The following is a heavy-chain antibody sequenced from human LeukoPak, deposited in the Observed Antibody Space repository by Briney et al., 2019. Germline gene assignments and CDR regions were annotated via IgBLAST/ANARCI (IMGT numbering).Heavy chain of an antibody. CDR2: AGWAGGTT. CDR1: GFTFDRYT. D-gene: IGHD3-10*02. J-gene: IGHJ4*02. CDR3: AKELDTMFFDY. Sequence: PGGSLRLSCATSGFTFDRYTIHWVRQAPGKGLEWVSLAGWAGGTTYYSDFVRGRFTISRDSGKNSVYLQMNSLTTDDTAFYFCAKELDTMFFDYWGQGALVTVSS. V-gene: IGHV3-43*01.